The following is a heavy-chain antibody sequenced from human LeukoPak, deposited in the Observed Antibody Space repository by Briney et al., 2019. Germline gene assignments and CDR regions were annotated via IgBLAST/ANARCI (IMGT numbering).Heavy chain of an antibody. V-gene: IGHV4-34*01. J-gene: IGHJ4*02. Sequence: SETLSLTCAVYGGSFSGYYWSWIRQPPGKGLEWIGEINHSGSTNYNPSLKSRVTMSVDTSKNQFSLNLNSVTAADTAVYYCARQSPGCGGDCYHFDYWGQGTLVTVSS. D-gene: IGHD2-21*02. CDR3: ARQSPGCGGDCYHFDY. CDR2: INHSGST. CDR1: GGSFSGYY.